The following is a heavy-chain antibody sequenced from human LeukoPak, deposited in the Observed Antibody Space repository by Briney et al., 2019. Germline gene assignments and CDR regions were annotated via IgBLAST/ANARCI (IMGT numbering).Heavy chain of an antibody. CDR2: ISYDGSNK. CDR1: GFTFSSYW. V-gene: IGHV3-30*03. D-gene: IGHD2-15*01. J-gene: IGHJ6*03. Sequence: GGSLRLSCAASGFTFSSYWMTWVRQAPGKGLEWVAVISYDGSNKYYADSVKGRFTISRDNSKNTLYLQMNSLRAEDTAVYYCASGYCSGGSCYSFLWYYYYYMDVWGKGTTVTVSS. CDR3: ASGYCSGGSCYSFLWYYYYYMDV.